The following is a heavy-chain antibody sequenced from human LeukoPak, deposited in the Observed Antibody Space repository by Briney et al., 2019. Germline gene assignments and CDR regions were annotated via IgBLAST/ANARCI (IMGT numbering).Heavy chain of an antibody. CDR2: IYHSGST. CDR1: GDSISSGGYS. J-gene: IGHJ5*02. D-gene: IGHD4-17*01. Sequence: SQTLSLTCAVSGDSISSGGYSWSWIRQPPGKGLEWIGCIYHSGSTYYNPSLKSRVTISVDRSKNQFSLKLSSVTAADTAVYYCARELRSPWFDPWGQGTLVTVSS. V-gene: IGHV4-30-2*01. CDR3: ARELRSPWFDP.